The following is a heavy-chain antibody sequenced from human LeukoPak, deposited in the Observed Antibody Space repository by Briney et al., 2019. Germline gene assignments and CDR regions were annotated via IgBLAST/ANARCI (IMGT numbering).Heavy chain of an antibody. Sequence: GESLRLSCAASGFTFSSYSMNWVRQAPGKGLEWVSSISSSSSNIYYADSVKGRFTISRDNSKNTLYLQMNSLRAEDTAVYYCAKDLDWGGPDWGQGTLVTVSS. J-gene: IGHJ4*02. V-gene: IGHV3-21*01. CDR2: ISSSSSNI. CDR1: GFTFSSYS. D-gene: IGHD7-27*01. CDR3: AKDLDWGGPD.